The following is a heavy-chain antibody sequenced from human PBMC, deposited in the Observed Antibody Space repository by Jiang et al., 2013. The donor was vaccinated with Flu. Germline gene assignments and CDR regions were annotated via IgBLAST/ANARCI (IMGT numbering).Heavy chain of an antibody. CDR3: AREGGYYDSSGRLDY. D-gene: IGHD3-22*01. Sequence: YSGSTYYNPSLKSRVTISVDTSKNQFSLKLSSVTAADTAVYYCAREGGYYDSSGRLDYWGQGTLVTVSS. V-gene: IGHV4-30-4*01. CDR2: YSGST. J-gene: IGHJ4*02.